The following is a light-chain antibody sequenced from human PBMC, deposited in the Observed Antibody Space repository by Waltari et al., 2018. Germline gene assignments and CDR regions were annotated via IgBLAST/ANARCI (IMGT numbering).Light chain of an antibody. CDR3: QAWDSSTDVV. V-gene: IGLV3-1*01. Sequence: SYELTQPPSVSVSPVQTASITCSGDKLGDKYACWYQQKPGQSPVLVIYQDSKRPSGIPERVSGSNSGNTATLTISGTQAMDEADYYCQAWDSSTDVVFGGGTKLTVL. CDR2: QDS. CDR1: KLGDKY. J-gene: IGLJ2*01.